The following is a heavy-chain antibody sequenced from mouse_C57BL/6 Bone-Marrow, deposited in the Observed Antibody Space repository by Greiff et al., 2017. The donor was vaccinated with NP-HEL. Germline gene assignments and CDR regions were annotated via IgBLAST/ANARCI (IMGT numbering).Heavy chain of an antibody. CDR1: GYTFTSYW. D-gene: IGHD2-1*01. CDR3: ARGFIYYGNYDDAMDY. CDR2: IDPSDSYT. V-gene: IGHV1-69*01. J-gene: IGHJ4*01. Sequence: QVQLQQPGAELVMPGASVKLSCKASGYTFTSYWMHWVKQRPGQGLEWIGEIDPSDSYTNYNQKFKGKSTLTVDKSSSTAYMQLSSLTSEDSAVYYCARGFIYYGNYDDAMDYWGQGTSVTVSS.